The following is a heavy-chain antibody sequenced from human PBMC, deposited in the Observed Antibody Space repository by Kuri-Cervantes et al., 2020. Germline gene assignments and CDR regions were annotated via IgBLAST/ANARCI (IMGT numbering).Heavy chain of an antibody. V-gene: IGHV1-24*01. J-gene: IGHJ4*02. Sequence: ASVKVSCKVSGYTLTELSMHWVRQAPGKGLEWMGGFDPEDGETIYAQKFRGRVTITSDRSVSTAYMELSSLRSEDMVVYSCVRVTDWGQGTLVTVSS. CDR2: FDPEDGET. CDR3: VRVTD. D-gene: IGHD3-10*01. CDR1: GYTLTELS.